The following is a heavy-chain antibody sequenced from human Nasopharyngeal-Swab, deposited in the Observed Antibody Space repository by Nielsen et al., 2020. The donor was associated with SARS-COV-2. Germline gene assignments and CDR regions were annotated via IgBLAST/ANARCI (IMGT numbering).Heavy chain of an antibody. Sequence: PGKGLGWIGEVSQGGGTSYNPSLKNRVTISVATSKNQFSLKLSSVTAAETAVYYCARGGAGVVPSPVLGLGPYYSYYYMDVWGKGTTVTVSS. CDR3: ARGGAGVVPSPVLGLGPYYSYYYMDV. J-gene: IGHJ6*03. CDR2: VSQGGGT. V-gene: IGHV4-34*01. D-gene: IGHD2-2*01.